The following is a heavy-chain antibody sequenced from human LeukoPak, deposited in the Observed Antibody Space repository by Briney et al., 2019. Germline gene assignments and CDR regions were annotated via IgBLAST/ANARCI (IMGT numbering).Heavy chain of an antibody. J-gene: IGHJ4*02. Sequence: GRSLRLSCAASGFTFRSFGMHWVRQAPGKGLEWVAVISYDDSNKYYADSVKGRFTISRDNSKNTLYLQMNSLRAEDTAMYYCAKGDLGFGELEIDYWGQGTVVTVSS. D-gene: IGHD3-10*01. CDR1: GFTFRSFG. CDR3: AKGDLGFGELEIDY. CDR2: ISYDDSNK. V-gene: IGHV3-30*18.